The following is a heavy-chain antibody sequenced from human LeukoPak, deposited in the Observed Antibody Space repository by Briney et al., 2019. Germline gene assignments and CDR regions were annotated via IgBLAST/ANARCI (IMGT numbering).Heavy chain of an antibody. CDR3: AKRRSGIYYYDSSGYWKLDAFDI. Sequence: GGSLRLSCAAFGFIFDDYGMSWVRQAPGKGLEWVSGINWNGGSTGYADSVKGRFTISRDNSKNTLYLQMNSLRVEDTAIYYCAKRRSGIYYYDSSGYWKLDAFDIWGQGTMVTVSS. CDR2: INWNGGST. J-gene: IGHJ3*02. CDR1: GFIFDDYG. V-gene: IGHV3-20*04. D-gene: IGHD3-22*01.